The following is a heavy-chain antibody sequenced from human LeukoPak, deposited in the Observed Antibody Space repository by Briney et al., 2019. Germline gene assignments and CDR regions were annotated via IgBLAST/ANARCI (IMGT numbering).Heavy chain of an antibody. V-gene: IGHV3-21*01. CDR2: ISDSGNT. CDR1: GFTLSSYA. Sequence: GGSLRLSCAASGFTLSSYAMSWVRQAPGKGLEWVSAISDSGNTYHADSVKGRFTISRDNAKNSLYLQMNSLRAEDTAVYYCARGARLYSYDHWGQGTLVTVSS. D-gene: IGHD5-18*01. CDR3: ARGARLYSYDH. J-gene: IGHJ4*02.